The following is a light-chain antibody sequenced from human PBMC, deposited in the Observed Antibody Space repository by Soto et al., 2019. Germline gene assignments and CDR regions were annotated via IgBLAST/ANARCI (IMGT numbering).Light chain of an antibody. V-gene: IGKV3-15*01. CDR2: GAC. CDR3: QQYNKGWT. CDR1: RYVSSN. J-gene: IGKJ1*01. Sequence: EIAITQSPATVAMSPGARPTSPCRARRYVSSNLAWYQQRPGQAPRLLIYGACTRGTGIPARFSGSGSGTEFTLTISRLQSEDLGVYYCQQYNKGWTFGQGTKVDIK.